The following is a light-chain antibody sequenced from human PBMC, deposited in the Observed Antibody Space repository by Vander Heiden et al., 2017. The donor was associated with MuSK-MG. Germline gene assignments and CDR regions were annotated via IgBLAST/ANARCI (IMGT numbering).Light chain of an antibody. V-gene: IGKV1-33*01. CDR1: QDISNY. CDR2: AAS. Sequence: DIQMTQSPSSMSASVGDRVTITCQASQDISNYLNWYQQKPGKAPKLLIYAASNLETRVPSRFTGSGSGTDFTFTIRSLQPEDFATYYCHGDDAVGLTFGGGTKVEIK. CDR3: HGDDAVGLT. J-gene: IGKJ4*01.